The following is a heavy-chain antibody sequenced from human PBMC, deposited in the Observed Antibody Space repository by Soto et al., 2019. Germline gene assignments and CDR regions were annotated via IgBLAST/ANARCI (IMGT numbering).Heavy chain of an antibody. CDR1: GFAFSSYA. CDR2: ISGSTSGT. D-gene: IGHD3-10*01. CDR3: AKVDLRSVVRETYYYYYGMDV. Sequence: PGGSLRLSCAASGFAFSSYAMSWVRQAPGKGLEWVSSISGSTSGTYYADSVKGRFTISRDNSNNTLYLQMNSLRAEDTAVYYCAKVDLRSVVRETYYYYYGMDVWGQGTTVTVSS. J-gene: IGHJ6*02. V-gene: IGHV3-23*01.